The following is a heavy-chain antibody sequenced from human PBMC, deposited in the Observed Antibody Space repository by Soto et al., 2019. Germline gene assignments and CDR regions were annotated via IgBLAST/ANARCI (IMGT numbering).Heavy chain of an antibody. V-gene: IGHV1-69*13. CDR1: GGTFSKNT. J-gene: IGHJ4*02. CDR2: IMPVFGRP. CDR3: ARLFDYGTTGYYYAY. Sequence: SVKVSCKASGGTFSKNTISWVRQAPGQGLEWRGGIMPVFGRPNYAQKFQARVTITADEYTRTAYMELSRLKSDDTAVYYCARLFDYGTTGYYYAYRGQGTQVTVS. D-gene: IGHD3-22*01.